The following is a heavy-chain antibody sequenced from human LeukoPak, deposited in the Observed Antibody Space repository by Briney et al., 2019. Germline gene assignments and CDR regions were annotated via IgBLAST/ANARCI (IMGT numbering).Heavy chain of an antibody. D-gene: IGHD3-22*01. Sequence: SETLSLTCTVSGGSISSYYWSWIRQPPGKGLEWIGYIYYSGSTNYNPSLKSRVTISVDTSKDQFSLKLSSVTAADTAVYYCARLLRDAFDIWGQGTMVTVSS. V-gene: IGHV4-59*08. CDR1: GGSISSYY. J-gene: IGHJ3*02. CDR3: ARLLRDAFDI. CDR2: IYYSGST.